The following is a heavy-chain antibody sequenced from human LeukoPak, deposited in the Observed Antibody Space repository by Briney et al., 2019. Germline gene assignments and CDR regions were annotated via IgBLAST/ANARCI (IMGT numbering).Heavy chain of an antibody. Sequence: PGGSLRLSCAASGFSFGSYSMNWVRQAPGKALEWVSPIMSSSRNIYYADSVKGRFTISRDNAKNSLYLQLSSLRAEDTAVYYCATTRAPSNGRVLYYMDVWGKGTTVTVSS. V-gene: IGHV3-21*01. CDR3: ATTRAPSNGRVLYYMDV. J-gene: IGHJ6*03. CDR2: IMSSSRNI. D-gene: IGHD3-3*01. CDR1: GFSFGSYS.